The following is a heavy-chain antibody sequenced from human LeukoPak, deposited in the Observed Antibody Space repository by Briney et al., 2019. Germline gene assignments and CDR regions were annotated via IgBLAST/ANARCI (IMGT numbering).Heavy chain of an antibody. CDR2: IRQDGREI. Sequence: GGSLRLSCVASGFPFSRDWMTWVRQAPGKGLEWVACIRQDGREIYYVDSVKGRFTISRDNARSSLYLQMTGLRVEDTALYYCASAGIVGASTYWYFDLWGRGTRVTVSS. CDR1: GFPFSRDW. D-gene: IGHD1-26*01. J-gene: IGHJ2*01. V-gene: IGHV3-7*01. CDR3: ASAGIVGASTYWYFDL.